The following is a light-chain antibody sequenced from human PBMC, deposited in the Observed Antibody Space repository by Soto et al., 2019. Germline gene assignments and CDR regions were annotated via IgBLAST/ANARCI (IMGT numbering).Light chain of an antibody. J-gene: IGKJ1*01. V-gene: IGKV3-11*01. CDR1: QSVSSSY. CDR3: QQGSKWRT. CDR2: DAS. Sequence: IVLPQSPGTLSLSPGERATRSCRASQSVSSSYLAWYQQKPGQAPRLLIYDASKRATGIPARFSGSGFGTDYTLTISSLEPEDFALYYCQQGSKWRTFGQGTKVDIK.